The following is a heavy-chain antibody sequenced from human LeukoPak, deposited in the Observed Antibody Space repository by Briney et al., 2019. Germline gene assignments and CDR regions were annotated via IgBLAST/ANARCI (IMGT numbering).Heavy chain of an antibody. CDR3: ASESDSSGYSETDY. V-gene: IGHV3-21*01. J-gene: IGHJ4*02. CDR1: GFTFSSYS. Sequence: GGSLRLSCAASGFTFSSYSMNWVRQAPGKGLEWVSSISSSSSYIYYADSVKGRFTISRDNAKNSLYLQMNSLRAEDTAVYHCASESDSSGYSETDYWGQGTLVTVSS. D-gene: IGHD3-22*01. CDR2: ISSSSSYI.